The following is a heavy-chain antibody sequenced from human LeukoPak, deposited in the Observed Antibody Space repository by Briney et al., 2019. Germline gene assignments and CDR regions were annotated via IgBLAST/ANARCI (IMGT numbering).Heavy chain of an antibody. D-gene: IGHD3-10*01. CDR1: GFTFDDYA. V-gene: IGHV3-9*01. CDR2: ISWNSGNI. CDR3: AGDLISGSGSLGY. J-gene: IGHJ4*02. Sequence: GGSLRLSCAASGFTFDDYAMHWVRQAPGKGLEWVSGISWNSGNIGYADSVKGRFTISRDNAKTTLYLQMNSLRDEDTAVYYCAGDLISGSGSLGYWGQGTLVTVSS.